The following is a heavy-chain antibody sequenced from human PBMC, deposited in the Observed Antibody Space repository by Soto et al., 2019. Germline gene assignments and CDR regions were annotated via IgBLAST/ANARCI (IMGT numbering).Heavy chain of an antibody. CDR1: GYTFTSYG. Sequence: PSVKVSCKASGYTFTSYGISWVRQAPGQGLEWMGWISAYNGNTNYAQKLQGRVTMTTDTSTSTAYMELRSLRSDDTAVYYCARDTYYDFWSGYLTPNWFDPWGQGTLVTVSS. CDR2: ISAYNGNT. V-gene: IGHV1-18*01. J-gene: IGHJ5*02. D-gene: IGHD3-3*01. CDR3: ARDTYYDFWSGYLTPNWFDP.